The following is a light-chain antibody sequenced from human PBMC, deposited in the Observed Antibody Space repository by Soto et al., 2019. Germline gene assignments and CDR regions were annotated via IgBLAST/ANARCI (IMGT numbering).Light chain of an antibody. CDR1: QSVNSN. J-gene: IGKJ3*01. Sequence: EIVLTQSPGTLSLSPGERATLSCRASQSVNSNLAWYQQKPGQAPRLLIYGASTRATGIPARFSGSGSGTDFTLTISSLQPEDFATYYCQQSYNGPFTFGPGTKVDIK. V-gene: IGKV3D-15*01. CDR3: QQSYNGPFT. CDR2: GAS.